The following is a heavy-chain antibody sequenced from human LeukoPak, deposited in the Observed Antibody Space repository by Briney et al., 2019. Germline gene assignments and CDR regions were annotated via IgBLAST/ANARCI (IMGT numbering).Heavy chain of an antibody. J-gene: IGHJ3*02. CDR1: GFTFSDYW. CDR2: IKPDGGEA. Sequence: PGGSLRLSCGVSGFTFSDYWMTWVRQAPGKGLEWLASIKPDGGEAYYVDSVKGRFTISRDNAKNSLYLQMNSLRAEGTAVYFCARVSNYIFDIWGQGTMVIVSS. V-gene: IGHV3-7*01. CDR3: ARVSNYIFDI. D-gene: IGHD5-24*01.